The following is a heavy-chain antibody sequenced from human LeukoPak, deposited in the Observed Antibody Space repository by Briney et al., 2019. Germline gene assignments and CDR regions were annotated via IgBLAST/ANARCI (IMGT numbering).Heavy chain of an antibody. CDR3: ARSFYSSTWYGDLDY. V-gene: IGHV3-23*01. J-gene: IGHJ4*02. Sequence: PGGSLRLSCAASGFSFSSHGMSWVRQAPGKGLEWVSGIIGGAGGTYYADSVKGRFTISRDNAKNTLYLQMNSLRAEDTAVYYRARSFYSSTWYGDLDYWGQGTLVTVSS. CDR2: IIGGAGGT. CDR1: GFSFSSHG. D-gene: IGHD6-13*01.